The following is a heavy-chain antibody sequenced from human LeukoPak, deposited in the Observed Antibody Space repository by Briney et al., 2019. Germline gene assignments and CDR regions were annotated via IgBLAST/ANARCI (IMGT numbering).Heavy chain of an antibody. J-gene: IGHJ4*02. V-gene: IGHV4-30-4*08. CDR2: IYYSGST. Sequence: SQTLSLTCTVSGGSVNSGDYYWTWIRQPPGKGLEWIGYIYYSGSTYYNPSLKSRVTISVDTSKNQFSLKLSSVTAADTAVYYCARLLNDYGDLYFDYWGQGTLVTVSS. CDR3: ARLLNDYGDLYFDY. D-gene: IGHD4-17*01. CDR1: GGSVNSGDYY.